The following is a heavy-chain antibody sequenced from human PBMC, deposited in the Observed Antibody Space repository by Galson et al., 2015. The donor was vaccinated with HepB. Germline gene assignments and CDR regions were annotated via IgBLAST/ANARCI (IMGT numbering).Heavy chain of an antibody. CDR3: ARSMSGYSLDY. D-gene: IGHD5-18*01. V-gene: IGHV3-33*01. CDR1: GFTFSSYG. Sequence: SLRLSCAASGFTFSSYGMHWVRQAPGKGLQWVAVIWFDGSNKYYIDSVKGRFTISRDNSKNTLYLQINSLRAEETAVYYCARSMSGYSLDYWGRGTLVTVSS. J-gene: IGHJ4*02. CDR2: IWFDGSNK.